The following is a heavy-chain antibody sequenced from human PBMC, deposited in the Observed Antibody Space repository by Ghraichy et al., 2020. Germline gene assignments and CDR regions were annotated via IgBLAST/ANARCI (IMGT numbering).Heavy chain of an antibody. Sequence: GGSLRLSCGASGFTFGRYWMSWVRQAPGKGLECVALINEDGGARYYPDSVRGQFTISRDNAKDSLFLQMNSLRADDTAVYYCAKVRSTVVAGDWFDPRGQGTLVTVSS. J-gene: IGHJ5*02. D-gene: IGHD6-19*01. V-gene: IGHV3-7*01. CDR1: GFTFGRYW. CDR2: INEDGGAR. CDR3: AKVRSTVVAGDWFDP.